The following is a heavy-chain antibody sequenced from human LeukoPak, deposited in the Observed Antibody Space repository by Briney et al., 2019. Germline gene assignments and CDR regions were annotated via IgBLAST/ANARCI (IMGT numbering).Heavy chain of an antibody. J-gene: IGHJ4*02. CDR3: ARGVRTTWLYYFDY. Sequence: PGGSLRLSCAASGFTFRSYWMSWVRQAPGKGLEWVANIKQDGSEKYYVDSVKGRFTISRDNAKNSLYLQMNSLRAEDTAVYYCARGVRTTWLYYFDYWGQGTLVTVSS. D-gene: IGHD4-17*01. CDR2: IKQDGSEK. CDR1: GFTFRSYW. V-gene: IGHV3-7*01.